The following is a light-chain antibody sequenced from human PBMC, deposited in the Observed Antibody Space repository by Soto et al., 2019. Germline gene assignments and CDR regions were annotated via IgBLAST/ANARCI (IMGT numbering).Light chain of an antibody. Sequence: DIVMTQSPDSLAVSLGERATINCRSSQSLFYRSNNMNYLAWYQQKPGQPPRLLIYWASTRESGVPDRFTGSGSGTDFTLTISSLQDEEVAVYHFQQYYGMPYTFGGGTKVEL. J-gene: IGKJ4*01. CDR2: WAS. V-gene: IGKV4-1*01. CDR3: QQYYGMPYT. CDR1: QSLFYRSNNMNY.